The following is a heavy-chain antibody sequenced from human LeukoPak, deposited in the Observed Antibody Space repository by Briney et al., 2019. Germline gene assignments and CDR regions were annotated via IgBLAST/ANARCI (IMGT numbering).Heavy chain of an antibody. D-gene: IGHD3-22*01. V-gene: IGHV3-30*18. J-gene: IGHJ4*02. CDR3: AKSGGDSSGYYLGY. CDR1: GFTFSSYG. Sequence: GGSLRLSCAASGFTFSSYGMHWVRQAPGKGLEWVAVISYDGSNKYYADSVKGRFTISRDNSKNTLYLQMNSLRAEDTAVYYCAKSGGDSSGYYLGYWGQGTLVTVSS. CDR2: ISYDGSNK.